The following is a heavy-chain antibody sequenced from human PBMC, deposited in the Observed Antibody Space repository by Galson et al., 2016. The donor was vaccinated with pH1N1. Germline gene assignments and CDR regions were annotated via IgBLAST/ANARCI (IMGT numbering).Heavy chain of an antibody. CDR2: IRFDGSKK. Sequence: SLRLSCAASGFTFNSNAMHWVRQAPGKGLEWVAFIRFDGSKKYYADSVKGRFTISRDNSRATLFLQMNSLRPEDTAVYYCVKDSDYGGQLRWGQGILVTVSS. CDR3: VKDSDYGGQLR. CDR1: GFTFNSNA. J-gene: IGHJ4*02. D-gene: IGHD4-23*01. V-gene: IGHV3-30*02.